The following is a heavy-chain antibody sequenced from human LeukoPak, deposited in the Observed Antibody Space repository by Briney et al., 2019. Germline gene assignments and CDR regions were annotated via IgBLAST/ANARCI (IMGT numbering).Heavy chain of an antibody. J-gene: IGHJ4*02. CDR2: IIPILGIA. CDR3: ARGGNWGYLDY. D-gene: IGHD7-27*01. CDR1: GGTFSSYA. V-gene: IGHV1-69*04. Sequence: SVEVSCKASGGTFSSYAISWVRQAPGQGLEWMGRIIPILGIANYAQKFQGRVTITADKSTSTAYMELSSLRSEDTAVYYCARGGNWGYLDYWGQGTLVTVSS.